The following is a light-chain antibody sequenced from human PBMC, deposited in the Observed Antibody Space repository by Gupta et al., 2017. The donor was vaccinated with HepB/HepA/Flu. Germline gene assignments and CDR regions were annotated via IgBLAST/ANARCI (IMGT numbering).Light chain of an antibody. CDR2: DNN. V-gene: IGLV1-40*01. CDR1: SSNIGAGHG. CDR3: QSFDNNLGAWV. Sequence: QSVLTQPPSVSGAPGQRVTTSCTGSSSNIGAGHGVHWYQQLPGRAPKLVIHDNNNRPSGVPDRFSGSKSGTSASLAITGLQAEDESDYYCQSFDNNLGAWVFGGGTKLTVL. J-gene: IGLJ3*02.